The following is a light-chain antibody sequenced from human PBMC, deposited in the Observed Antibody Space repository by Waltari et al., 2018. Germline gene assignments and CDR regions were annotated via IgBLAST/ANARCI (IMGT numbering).Light chain of an antibody. CDR2: DVT. Sequence: QSALTQPASVSGSPGQSITISCTGTSSDVGGYNFVSWYQQHPGKVPKLIIYDVTNRPAGVFNRFLGSKSCNTASLTISGLQAEDEADYYCSSYTTSSTYVFGTGTKVTVL. V-gene: IGLV2-14*03. J-gene: IGLJ1*01. CDR1: SSDVGGYNF. CDR3: SSYTTSSTYV.